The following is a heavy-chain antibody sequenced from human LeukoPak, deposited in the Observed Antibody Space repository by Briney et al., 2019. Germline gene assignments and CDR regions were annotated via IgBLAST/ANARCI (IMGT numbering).Heavy chain of an antibody. CDR2: MNPNSGNT. CDR1: GYTFTSYD. J-gene: IGHJ6*03. Sequence: ASVKVSCKASGYTFTSYDINWARQATGQGLEWMGWMNPNSGNTGYAQKFQGRVTMTRNTSISTAYMELSSLRSEDTAVYYCARGFIVVVPAATSYYYYYMDVWGKGTTVTVSS. V-gene: IGHV1-8*01. D-gene: IGHD2-2*01. CDR3: ARGFIVVVPAATSYYYYYMDV.